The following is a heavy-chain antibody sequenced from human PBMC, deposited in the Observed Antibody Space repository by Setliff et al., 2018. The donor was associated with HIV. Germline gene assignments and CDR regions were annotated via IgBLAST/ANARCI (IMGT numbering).Heavy chain of an antibody. CDR3: AKDRVPDGLWAIDY. CDR1: GFNFGGYS. J-gene: IGHJ4*02. CDR2: IYGGGGTT. D-gene: IGHD3-16*01. V-gene: IGHV3-23*01. Sequence: GESLKISCAGSGFNFGGYSMSWVRQAPGKGLEWVSSIYGGGGTTFYADSVKGRFTISRDNSNNALYLQMNSLRVEDTGTYYCAKDRVPDGLWAIDYWGQGATVTVYS.